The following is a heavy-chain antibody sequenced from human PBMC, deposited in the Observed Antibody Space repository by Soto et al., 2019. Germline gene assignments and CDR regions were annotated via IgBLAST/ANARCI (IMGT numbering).Heavy chain of an antibody. J-gene: IGHJ6*02. D-gene: IGHD3-3*01. CDR3: ARDLRDYDFWSGYRTVHGMDV. CDR1: GFTFSSYS. Sequence: GGSLRLSCAASGFTFSSYSMNWVRQAPGKGLKWVSYISSSSSTIYYADYVKGRFTISRDNAKNSLYLQMNSLRDEDTAVYYCARDLRDYDFWSGYRTVHGMDVWGQGTTVTVSS. CDR2: ISSSSSTI. V-gene: IGHV3-48*02.